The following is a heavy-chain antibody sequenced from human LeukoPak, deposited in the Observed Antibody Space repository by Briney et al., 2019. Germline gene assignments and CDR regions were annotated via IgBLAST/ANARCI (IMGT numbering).Heavy chain of an antibody. J-gene: IGHJ4*02. V-gene: IGHV3-33*08. CDR3: ARDLGAPVVVAAVSRCLDY. CDR2: IWYDGSNK. CDR1: GFTFSRYA. Sequence: PGGSLRLSCEVSGFTFSRYAMSWVRQAPGKGLEWVAVIWYDGSNKYYADSVKGRFTISRDNSKNTLYLQMNSLRAEDTAVYYCARDLGAPVVVAAVSRCLDYWGQGTLVTVSS. D-gene: IGHD2-15*01.